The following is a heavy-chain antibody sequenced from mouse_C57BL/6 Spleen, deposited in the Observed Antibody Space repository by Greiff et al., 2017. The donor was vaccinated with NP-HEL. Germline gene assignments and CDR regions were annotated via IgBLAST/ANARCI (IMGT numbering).Heavy chain of an antibody. V-gene: IGHV14-3*01. D-gene: IGHD1-1*01. CDR2: IDPANGNT. CDR1: GFNIKNTY. Sequence: VQLQQSVAELVRPGASVKLSCTASGFNIKNTYMHWVKQRPEQGLEWIGRIDPANGNTKYAPKFQGKATITADTASNTAYLQLSSLTSEDTAIYYCARGYYGSSYGYAMDYWGQGTSVTVSS. J-gene: IGHJ4*01. CDR3: ARGYYGSSYGYAMDY.